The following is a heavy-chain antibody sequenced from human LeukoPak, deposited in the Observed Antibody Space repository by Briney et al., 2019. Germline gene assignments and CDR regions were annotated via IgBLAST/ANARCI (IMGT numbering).Heavy chain of an antibody. CDR2: IYYSGST. CDR1: GGSISSSSYY. J-gene: IGHJ4*02. V-gene: IGHV4-39*07. D-gene: IGHD1-26*01. CDR3: ASRNEVGDTIGGYFDY. Sequence: SETLSLTCTVSGGSISSSSYYWGWIRQPPGKGLEWIGSIYYSGSTYHNPSLKSRVTISVDTSKNQFSLKLSSVTAADTAVYYCASRNEVGDTIGGYFDYWGQGTLVTVSS.